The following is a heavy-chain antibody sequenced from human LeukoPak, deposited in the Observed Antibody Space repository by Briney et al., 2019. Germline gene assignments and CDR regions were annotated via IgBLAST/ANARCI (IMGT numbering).Heavy chain of an antibody. V-gene: IGHV3-13*01. Sequence: GGSLRLSCAASGFTFSTYDMHWVRQATGKGLEWVSTIGTAGDTYYPGSVKGRFTISRENAKNSLYHQMNSLRAGDTAVYYCARGGDFGYSYGGYYYMDVWGKGTTVTVSS. J-gene: IGHJ6*03. CDR1: GFTFSTYD. CDR2: IGTAGDT. D-gene: IGHD5-18*01. CDR3: ARGGDFGYSYGGYYYMDV.